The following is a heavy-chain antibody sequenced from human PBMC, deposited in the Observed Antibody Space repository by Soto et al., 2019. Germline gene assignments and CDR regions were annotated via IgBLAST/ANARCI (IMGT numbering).Heavy chain of an antibody. CDR1: GGSINSTYW. CDR2: IYHSGST. Sequence: QVQLQESGPGLVKPSGTLSLTCAVSGGSINSTYWWSWVRQPPGKGLEWIGEIYHSGSTHYNPSPRGRHIISVDKSKSQSALRLSSVTAADTAVCYCASRKSANYTIFSDPFDSWGQGPLGTVS. D-gene: IGHD3-9*01. CDR3: ASRKSANYTIFSDPFDS. V-gene: IGHV4-4*02. J-gene: IGHJ5*01.